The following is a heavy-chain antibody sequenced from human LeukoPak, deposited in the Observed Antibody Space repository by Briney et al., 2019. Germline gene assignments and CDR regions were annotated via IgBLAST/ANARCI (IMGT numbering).Heavy chain of an antibody. CDR1: GFTFSSYG. CDR3: AKSKGSSTSCYGN. CDR2: ISGSGGST. J-gene: IGHJ4*02. V-gene: IGHV3-23*01. D-gene: IGHD2-2*01. Sequence: GGSLRLSCAASGFTFSSYGMSWVRQAPGKGLEWVSAISGSGGSTYYADSVKGRFTISRDNSKNTLYLQMNSLRAEDTAVYYCAKSKGSSTSCYGNWGQGTLVTVSS.